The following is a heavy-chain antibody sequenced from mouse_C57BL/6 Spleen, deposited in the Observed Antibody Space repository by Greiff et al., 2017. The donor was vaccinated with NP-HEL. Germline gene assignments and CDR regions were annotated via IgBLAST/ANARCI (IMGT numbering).Heavy chain of an antibody. V-gene: IGHV1-54*01. J-gene: IGHJ2*01. D-gene: IGHD6-1*01. CDR3: ARQAPLYYFDY. CDR1: GYAFTTYL. Sequence: QVQLQQSGAELVRPGTSVKVSCKASGYAFTTYLIEWVKQRPGQGLEWIGVINPGSGGTNYNEKFKGKATLTADKSSSTAYMQLSSLTSEDSAVYFCARQAPLYYFDYWGQGTTLTVSS. CDR2: INPGSGGT.